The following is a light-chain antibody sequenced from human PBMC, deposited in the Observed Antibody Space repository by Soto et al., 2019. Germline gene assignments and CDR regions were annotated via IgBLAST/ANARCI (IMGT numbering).Light chain of an antibody. CDR2: WAS. CDR3: QQYYSTPRT. Sequence: DIVMTQSPDSLAVSLGERATINCKSSQSFLYSSNNKNYLAWYQQKLGQPPKLLIYWASSRESGVPDRFSGSGSGTDFTLTISSLQAEDVAVYYCQQYYSTPRTFGQGTKVDIK. J-gene: IGKJ1*01. CDR1: QSFLYSSNNKNY. V-gene: IGKV4-1*01.